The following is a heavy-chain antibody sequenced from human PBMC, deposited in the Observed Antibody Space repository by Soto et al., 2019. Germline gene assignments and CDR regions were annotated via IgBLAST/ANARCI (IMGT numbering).Heavy chain of an antibody. CDR2: ISAYNDTI. V-gene: IGHV1-18*01. CDR1: GYTFTTYG. D-gene: IGHD2-15*01. Sequence: ASVKVSCKASGYTFTTYGVNWVRQAPGQGLEWMGWISAYNDTINYAQNFQDRVTMTTDESTTTAYMELSSLRSGDTAVYYCARSGGLDRDFNYWGQGSLVTVSS. CDR3: ARSGGLDRDFNY. J-gene: IGHJ4*02.